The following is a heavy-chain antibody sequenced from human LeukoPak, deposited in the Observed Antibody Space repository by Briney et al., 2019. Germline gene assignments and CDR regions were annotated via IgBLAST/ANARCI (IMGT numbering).Heavy chain of an antibody. CDR2: IKQDGSEK. CDR3: AKGGSSFDY. V-gene: IGHV3-7*03. CDR1: GFTFTKFW. Sequence: GGSLRLSCAASGFTFTKFWMSWVRQAPGKGLEWVANIKQDGSEKNYVNSVRGRFTVSRDNDKNSLYLELNSLGAEDTAMYYCAKGGSSFDYWGQGTLVTVSS. J-gene: IGHJ4*02. D-gene: IGHD1-26*01.